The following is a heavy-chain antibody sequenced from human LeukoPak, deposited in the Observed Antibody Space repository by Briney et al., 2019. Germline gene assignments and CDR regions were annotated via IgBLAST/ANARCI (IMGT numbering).Heavy chain of an antibody. D-gene: IGHD5-24*01. V-gene: IGHV4-61*01. CDR2: ISYRRST. J-gene: IGHJ4*02. Sequence: SETLSLTCTVSGGSVSSGSYYWSWIRQPPGKGLEWIGYISYRRSTNYNPSLKSRLTISLDTSTNQFSLKLTSVTAADTAVYYCARGRDGYNYYFDYWGQGTLVTVSS. CDR3: ARGRDGYNYYFDY. CDR1: GGSVSSGSYY.